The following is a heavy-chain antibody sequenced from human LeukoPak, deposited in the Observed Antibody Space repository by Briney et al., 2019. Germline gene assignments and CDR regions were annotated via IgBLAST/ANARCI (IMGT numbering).Heavy chain of an antibody. D-gene: IGHD5-12*01. J-gene: IGHJ4*02. Sequence: SVKVSCKDSGGTFSSYAISWVRQAPGQGLEWMGGIIPIFGTADYAQKFQGRVTITADESTGTAYMELSSLRSEDTAVYYCARDRSDIVATIGYFDYWGQGTLVTVSS. V-gene: IGHV1-69*13. CDR2: IIPIFGTA. CDR3: ARDRSDIVATIGYFDY. CDR1: GGTFSSYA.